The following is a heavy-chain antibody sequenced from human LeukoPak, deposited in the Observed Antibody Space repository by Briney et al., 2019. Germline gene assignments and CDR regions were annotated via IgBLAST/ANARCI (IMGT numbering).Heavy chain of an antibody. CDR1: GFTFSYYD. CDR3: AREWPDAFDI. Sequence: GGSLRLSCAASGFTFSYYDFPWVRQAPGKGLQWVSSISSTTTYIYYADSLKGRFTISRDSTRNSLYLQMNSLTAEDTAVYYCAREWPDAFDIWGQGTMVTVSS. CDR2: ISSTTTYI. V-gene: IGHV3-21*01. D-gene: IGHD5-24*01. J-gene: IGHJ3*02.